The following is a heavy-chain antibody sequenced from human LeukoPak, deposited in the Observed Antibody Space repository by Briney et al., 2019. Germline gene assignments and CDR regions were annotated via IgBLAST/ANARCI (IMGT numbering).Heavy chain of an antibody. J-gene: IGHJ4*02. CDR1: GYSINSGYY. V-gene: IGHV4-38-2*02. CDR3: ARRSGWYAPFDY. CDR2: IYHSGST. Sequence: SETLSLTCTVSGYSINSGYYWGWIRQPPGKGLEWIGSIYHSGSTYYNPSLKSRVTISVDTSKNQFSLKLSSVTAADTAVYYCARRSGWYAPFDYWGQGTLVTVSS. D-gene: IGHD6-19*01.